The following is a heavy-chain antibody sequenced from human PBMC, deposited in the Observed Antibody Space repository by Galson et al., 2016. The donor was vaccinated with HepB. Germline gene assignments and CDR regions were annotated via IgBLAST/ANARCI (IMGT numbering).Heavy chain of an antibody. CDR3: TCGRSPGAY. CDR2: IYSGGST. J-gene: IGHJ4*02. Sequence: SLRLSCAASGFTVSNNYMSWVRQAPGKGLEWVSLIYSGGSTSYADSVKGRFTISRDHFKNTLYLQMNSLRAEDMAVYFCTCGRSPGAYWGQGTLVTVSS. CDR1: GFTVSNNY. V-gene: IGHV3-53*01. D-gene: IGHD3-16*02.